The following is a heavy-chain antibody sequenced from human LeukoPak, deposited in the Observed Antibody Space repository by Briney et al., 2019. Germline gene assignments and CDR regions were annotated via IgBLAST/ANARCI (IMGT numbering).Heavy chain of an antibody. CDR2: IYHSGST. V-gene: IGHV4-38-2*01. Sequence: SETLSLTCAVSGYSISSGYYWGWIRQPPGKGLEWIGSIYHSGSTYYNPSLKSRVTISVDTSKNQFSLKLSSVTAADTAVYYCARVVIGYHYMDVWGKGTTVTVSS. CDR1: GYSISSGYY. J-gene: IGHJ6*03. CDR3: ARVVIGYHYMDV. D-gene: IGHD2-21*01.